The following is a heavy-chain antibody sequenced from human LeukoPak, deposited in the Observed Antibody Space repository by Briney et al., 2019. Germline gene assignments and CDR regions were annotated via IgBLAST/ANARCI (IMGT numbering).Heavy chain of an antibody. CDR3: ARHGGIWFGEFPFDY. D-gene: IGHD3-10*01. Sequence: PSETLSLTCTVSGXSISSYYWSRIRQPPGTGLEWIGYIYYSGSTNYNPSLKSRVTISVDTSKNQFSLKLSSVTAADTAVYYCARHGGIWFGEFPFDYWGQGTLVTVSS. J-gene: IGHJ4*02. CDR2: IYYSGST. CDR1: GXSISSYY. V-gene: IGHV4-59*08.